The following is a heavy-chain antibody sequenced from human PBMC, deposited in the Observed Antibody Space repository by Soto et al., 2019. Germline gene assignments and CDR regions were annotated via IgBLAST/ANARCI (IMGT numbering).Heavy chain of an antibody. J-gene: IGHJ4*02. CDR2: IYYNGNT. Sequence: PSQPHRLSHTLFGGNISIGDYSSSWIHQLPGKDLEWIAYIYYNGNTYYTPSLKSRATISLDTSRNQFFLNLNSVTAADTAVYYCARDVGSSHGPGHPHYFDYWGQGTLVTVSS. V-gene: IGHV4-31*03. CDR3: ARDVGSSHGPGHPHYFDY. CDR1: GGNISIGDYS. D-gene: IGHD2-2*01.